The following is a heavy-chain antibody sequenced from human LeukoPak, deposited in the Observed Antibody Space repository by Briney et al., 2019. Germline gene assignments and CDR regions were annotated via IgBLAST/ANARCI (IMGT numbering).Heavy chain of an antibody. CDR3: AKDRYIFDN. CDR1: GFSFSSFA. CDR2: INDIGYTA. Sequence: PGGSLRLSCAASGFSFSSFAMSWVRQAPGKGLEWVSGINDIGYTANYADSVKGRFTISRDNSKNTLFLQMNSLRAEDTAVYYCAKDRYIFDNWGQGTLVTVSS. V-gene: IGHV3-23*01. D-gene: IGHD3-16*02. J-gene: IGHJ4*02.